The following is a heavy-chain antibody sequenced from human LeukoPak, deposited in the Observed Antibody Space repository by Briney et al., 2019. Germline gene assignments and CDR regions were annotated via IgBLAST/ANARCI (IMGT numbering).Heavy chain of an antibody. CDR2: TKSKTDGGTT. V-gene: IGHV3-15*01. CDR3: TTVGSAAGDY. Sequence: GGSLRLSCAASGLTFSNAWMSWVRQAPGKGLEWVGRTKSKTDGGTTDYAAPVKGRFTISRDDSKNTLYLQMNSLKIEDTAVYYCTTVGSAAGDYWGQGTLVTVSS. CDR1: GLTFSNAW. J-gene: IGHJ4*02. D-gene: IGHD6-13*01.